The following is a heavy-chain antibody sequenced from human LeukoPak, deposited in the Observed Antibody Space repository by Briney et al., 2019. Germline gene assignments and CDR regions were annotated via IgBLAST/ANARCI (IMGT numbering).Heavy chain of an antibody. Sequence: SETLSLTCTVSGGSISYYYWSWIRQSPGKGLEWIGYIYYSRTTNYNPFLKSRVTISVDTSKNQFSLQLRSVTAADTAVYYCAREDPQTTVPEGMDVWGQGTTVTVSS. CDR3: AREDPQTTVPEGMDV. CDR1: GGSISYYY. CDR2: IYYSRTT. J-gene: IGHJ6*02. V-gene: IGHV4-59*01. D-gene: IGHD4-17*01.